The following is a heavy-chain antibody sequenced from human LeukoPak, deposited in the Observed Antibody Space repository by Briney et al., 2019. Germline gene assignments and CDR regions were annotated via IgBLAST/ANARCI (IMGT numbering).Heavy chain of an antibody. J-gene: IGHJ4*02. CDR3: TRGGGLLWFGELSTIDY. D-gene: IGHD3-10*01. V-gene: IGHV3-49*03. Sequence: GRSLRLSCTASGFTFGDYAMSWFRQAPGKGLEWVGFIRSKAYGGTTEYAASVKGRFTISRNDSKRIAYLQLHSLKTEDTAVYYCTRGGGLLWFGELSTIDYWGQGTLVTVSS. CDR2: IRSKAYGGTT. CDR1: GFTFGDYA.